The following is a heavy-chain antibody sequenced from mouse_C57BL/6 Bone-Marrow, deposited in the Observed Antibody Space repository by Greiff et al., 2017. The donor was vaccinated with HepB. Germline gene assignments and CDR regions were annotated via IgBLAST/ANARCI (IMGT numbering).Heavy chain of an antibody. CDR3: ARHEDTTVVATDWYFDV. Sequence: VHLVESGAELVKPGASVKLSCKASGYTFTEYTIHWVKQRSGQGLEWIGWFYPGSGSIKYNEKFKDKATLTADKSSSTVYMELSRLTSEDSAVYFCARHEDTTVVATDWYFDVWGTGTTVTVSS. CDR1: GYTFTEYT. V-gene: IGHV1-62-2*01. J-gene: IGHJ1*03. CDR2: FYPGSGSI. D-gene: IGHD1-1*01.